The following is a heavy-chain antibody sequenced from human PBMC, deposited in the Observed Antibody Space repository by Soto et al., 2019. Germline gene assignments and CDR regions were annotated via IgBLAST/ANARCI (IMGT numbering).Heavy chain of an antibody. CDR2: INPSGGST. Sequence: ASVKVSCKASGYTSTSYYMHWVRQAPGQGLEWMGIINPSGGSTSYAQKFQGRVTMTRDTSTSTVYMELSSLRSEDTAVYYCARAFSGYPFDYWGQGTLVTVSS. V-gene: IGHV1-46*03. CDR3: ARAFSGYPFDY. CDR1: GYTSTSYY. D-gene: IGHD5-12*01. J-gene: IGHJ4*02.